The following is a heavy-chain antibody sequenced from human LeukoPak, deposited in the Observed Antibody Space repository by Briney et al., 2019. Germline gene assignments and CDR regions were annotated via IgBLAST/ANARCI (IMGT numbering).Heavy chain of an antibody. CDR2: VSGSVDST. CDR3: AKPPPDSSSWLFDF. V-gene: IGHV3-23*01. CDR1: GFTFSSYA. J-gene: IGHJ4*02. Sequence: PGGSLRLSCAASGFTFSSYAMSWVPQAPGKGRAWVSTVSGSVDSTYYAISVQGRFTISRDNSKNTLYLQMNSLRAEDTAVYYCAKPPPDSSSWLFDFWGQGTLVTVSS. D-gene: IGHD6-13*01.